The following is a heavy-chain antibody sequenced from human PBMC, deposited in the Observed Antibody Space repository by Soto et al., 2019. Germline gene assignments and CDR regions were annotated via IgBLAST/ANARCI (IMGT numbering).Heavy chain of an antibody. J-gene: IGHJ6*03. CDR1: GYTFTSYA. D-gene: IGHD3-10*01. V-gene: IGHV1-3*01. CDR3: ARGGWFGDLFAPNYYHYFMDF. CDR2: INAGNGNT. Sequence: ASVKVSCKASGYTFTSYAMHWVRQAPGQRLEWMGWINAGNGNTKYSQKFQGRVTITRDTSAGTAYMELSSLRSDDTAVYYCARGGWFGDLFAPNYYHYFMDFWGKGSTVIVSS.